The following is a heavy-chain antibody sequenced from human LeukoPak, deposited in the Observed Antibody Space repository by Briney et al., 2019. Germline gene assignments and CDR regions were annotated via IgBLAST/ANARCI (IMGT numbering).Heavy chain of an antibody. CDR2: ISYDGSNK. CDR3: AKDLGI. CDR1: GFTFSSYG. Sequence: PGRSLRLSCAASGFTFSSYGMHWVRQAPGKGLEWVAVISYDGSNKYYADSVKGRFTISRDNSKNTLYLQMNSLRAEDTAVYYCAKDLGIWGQGTMVTVSS. V-gene: IGHV3-30*18. J-gene: IGHJ3*02. D-gene: IGHD3-16*01.